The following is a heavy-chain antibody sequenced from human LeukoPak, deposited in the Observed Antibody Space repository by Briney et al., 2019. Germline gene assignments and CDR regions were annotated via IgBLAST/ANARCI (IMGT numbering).Heavy chain of an antibody. CDR2: ISYIGST. CDR3: ARDPTTVTKGLDI. V-gene: IGHV4-61*01. D-gene: IGHD4-17*01. J-gene: IGHJ3*02. CDR1: GGSISSSTYS. Sequence: SETLSLTCTVSGGSISSSTYSWGWIRQPPGKGLEWIGYISYIGSTNYNPSLKSRVTISVDTSKNQFSLKLSSVTAADTAVYYCARDPTTVTKGLDIWGQGTMVTVSS.